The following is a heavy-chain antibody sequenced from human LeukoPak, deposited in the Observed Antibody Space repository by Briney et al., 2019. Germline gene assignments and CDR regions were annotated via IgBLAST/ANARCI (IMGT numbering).Heavy chain of an antibody. CDR1: GLTFSSYG. Sequence: GGSLRLSCAASGLTFSSYGMHWVRQAPGKGLEWVGVISYDGSNKYYADSVKGRFTLSRDNSKNPLYLQMNSLRAEATAVYYCAKDILRCSRGSRHGNYFDYWGQGTLVTVSS. CDR2: ISYDGSNK. V-gene: IGHV3-30*18. J-gene: IGHJ4*02. CDR3: AKDILRCSRGSRHGNYFDY. D-gene: IGHD2-15*01.